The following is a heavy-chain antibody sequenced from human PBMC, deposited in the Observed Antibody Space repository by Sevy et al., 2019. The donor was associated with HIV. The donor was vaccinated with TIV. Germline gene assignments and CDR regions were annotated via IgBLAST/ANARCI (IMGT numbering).Heavy chain of an antibody. CDR2: IYHSGST. V-gene: IGHV4-30-2*01. Sequence: SETLSLTCAVSGGSISSGGYSWSWIRQPPGKGLEWIGYIYHSGSTYYNPSPKSRVTISVDRSKNQFSLKLGSVTAADTAVYYCARAIHDYVWGSYRYKSPGVHFDYWGQGTLVTVSS. J-gene: IGHJ4*02. CDR3: ARAIHDYVWGSYRYKSPGVHFDY. CDR1: GGSISSGGYS. D-gene: IGHD3-16*02.